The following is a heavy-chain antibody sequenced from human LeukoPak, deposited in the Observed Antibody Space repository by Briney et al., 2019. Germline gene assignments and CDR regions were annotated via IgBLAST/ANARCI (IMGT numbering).Heavy chain of an antibody. J-gene: IGHJ4*02. CDR2: IIPILGIA. CDR1: GGTFSSYA. D-gene: IGHD3-22*01. CDR3: AREYYYDSSGYYSFDY. Sequence: ASVKVSCKASGGTFSSYAISWVRQAPGQGLEWMGRIIPILGIANYAQKSQGRVTITADKSTSTAYMELSSLRSEDTAVYYCAREYYYDSSGYYSFDYWGQGTLVTVSS. V-gene: IGHV1-69*04.